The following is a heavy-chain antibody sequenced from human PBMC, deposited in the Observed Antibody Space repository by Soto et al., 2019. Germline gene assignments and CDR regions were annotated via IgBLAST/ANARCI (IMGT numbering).Heavy chain of an antibody. J-gene: IGHJ6*03. D-gene: IGHD4-17*01. V-gene: IGHV4-59*01. Sequence: PSETLSLTCTVSGGSISSYYWSWIRQPPGKGLEWIGYIYYSGSTNYNPSLKSRVTISVDTSKNQFSLKLSSVTAADTAVYYCARIEDYGDYYYYMDVWGKGTTVSVSS. CDR2: IYYSGST. CDR3: ARIEDYGDYYYYMDV. CDR1: GGSISSYY.